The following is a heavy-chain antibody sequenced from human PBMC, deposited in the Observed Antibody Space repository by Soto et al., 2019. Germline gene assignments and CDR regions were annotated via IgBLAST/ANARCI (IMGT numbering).Heavy chain of an antibody. Sequence: GGSLRLSCVGFGFTISSSKAMTWVRQATGKGLEWVSGFSVNGIDTNYADTVKGRFTISRDNSRNTLYLQMNSLRVEDTAVYYCAKGPIVGANYNFDDMHVWGQGTTVTVSS. CDR3: AKGPIVGANYNFDDMHV. J-gene: IGHJ6*02. D-gene: IGHD1-26*01. CDR1: GFTISSSKA. V-gene: IGHV3-23*01. CDR2: FSVNGIDT.